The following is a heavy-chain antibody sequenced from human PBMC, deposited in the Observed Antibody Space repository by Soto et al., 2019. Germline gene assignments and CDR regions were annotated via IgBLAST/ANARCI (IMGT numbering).Heavy chain of an antibody. CDR1: GYTYIGDY. J-gene: IGHJ5*02. D-gene: IGHD1-1*01. CDR2: INPRSCNT. V-gene: IGHV1-2*06. Sequence: GASVKVSCKASGYTYIGDYIHWVRPAPGQGLAWMGRINPRSCNTTYVQNFQGGLIITMERSSSTAFMPLSSLRSDDTTVYYCGRDGVAGTTIGWFDTWGQGSLATVSS. CDR3: GRDGVAGTTIGWFDT.